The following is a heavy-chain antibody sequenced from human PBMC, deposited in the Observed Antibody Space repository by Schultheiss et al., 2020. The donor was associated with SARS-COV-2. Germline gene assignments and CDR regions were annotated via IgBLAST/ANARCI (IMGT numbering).Heavy chain of an antibody. Sequence: SETLSLTCTVSGGSISSGDYYWSWIRQPPGKGLEWIGYIYYSGSTYYNPSLKSRVTLSVDTSKNQFSLKLSSVTAADTAVYYCARGGRITMVRGVITWFDPWGQGTLVTVS. CDR2: IYYSGST. CDR3: ARGGRITMVRGVITWFDP. V-gene: IGHV4-30-4*01. J-gene: IGHJ5*02. D-gene: IGHD3-10*01. CDR1: GGSISSGDYY.